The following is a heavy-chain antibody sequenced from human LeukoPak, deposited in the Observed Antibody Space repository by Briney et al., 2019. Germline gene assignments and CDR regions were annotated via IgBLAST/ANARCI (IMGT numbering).Heavy chain of an antibody. CDR2: IIPIFGTA. CDR1: GGTFSSYA. D-gene: IGHD1-26*01. Sequence: SVKVSCKASGGTFSSYAISWVRQAPGQGLEWMGGIIPIFGTANYAQKFQGRVTITADKSTSTAYMELSSLRSEDTAVYYCARGAKGYYYYMDVWGKGTTVTISS. CDR3: ARGAKGYYYYMDV. V-gene: IGHV1-69*06. J-gene: IGHJ6*03.